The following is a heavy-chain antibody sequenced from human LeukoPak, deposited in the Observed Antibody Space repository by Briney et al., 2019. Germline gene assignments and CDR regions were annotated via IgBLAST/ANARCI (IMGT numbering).Heavy chain of an antibody. Sequence: GGSLRLSCAASEFTFSSYSMNWVRQAPGKGLEWVSSISSSSNYIYYADSMKGRFTISRDNAKNSLYLQMHSLRAEDTAVYFCAREMAAGTFDYWGQGALVTVSS. CDR1: EFTFSSYS. CDR3: AREMAAGTFDY. D-gene: IGHD5-24*01. J-gene: IGHJ4*02. CDR2: ISSSSNYI. V-gene: IGHV3-21*01.